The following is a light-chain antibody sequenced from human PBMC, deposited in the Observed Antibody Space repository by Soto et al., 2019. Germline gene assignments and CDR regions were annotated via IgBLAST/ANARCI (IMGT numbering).Light chain of an antibody. Sequence: DIQMTQSPSTLSASVGDRVTITCRASQSISSWLAWYQQKPGKVPNLLIYKASRLESGVPSRFSGSGSGTESTLTISSLQPDDFATYYCQQYNSYPWTFGQGTKV. V-gene: IGKV1-5*03. CDR1: QSISSW. J-gene: IGKJ1*01. CDR2: KAS. CDR3: QQYNSYPWT.